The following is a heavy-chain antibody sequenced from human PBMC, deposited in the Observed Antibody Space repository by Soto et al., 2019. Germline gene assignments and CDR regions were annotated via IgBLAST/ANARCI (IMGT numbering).Heavy chain of an antibody. J-gene: IGHJ4*02. D-gene: IGHD6-13*01. Sequence: QVQLQESGPGLVKPSGTLSLICAVSGDSIRSDKWWSWVRQPPGKGLEWIGEIYHSGSTKYNPSLKSRVTISVAKSKNQFSLNVISVTDADTAVYYCARGETQQQRDYWGQGTLVTVSS. V-gene: IGHV4-4*02. CDR3: ARGETQQQRDY. CDR1: GDSIRSDKW. CDR2: IYHSGST.